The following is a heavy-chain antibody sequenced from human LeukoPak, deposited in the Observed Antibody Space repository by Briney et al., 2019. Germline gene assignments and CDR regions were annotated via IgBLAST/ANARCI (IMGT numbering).Heavy chain of an antibody. V-gene: IGHV3-23*01. CDR1: ELNFSSYA. Sequence: GGSLRLSCAASELNFSSYAMSWVRQAPGKGLEWVSAISGSGKRTYYADSVKGLFTISRDNSKNTLYLQMNSLRAEDTAVYYCAKDRRSGENDYDSSGYYFNNWGQGTLVTVSS. J-gene: IGHJ4*02. D-gene: IGHD3-22*01. CDR3: AKDRRSGENDYDSSGYYFNN. CDR2: ISGSGKRT.